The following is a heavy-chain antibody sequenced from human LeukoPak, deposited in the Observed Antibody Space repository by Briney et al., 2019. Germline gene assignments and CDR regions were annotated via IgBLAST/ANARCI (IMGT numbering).Heavy chain of an antibody. CDR1: GFTFSTYG. V-gene: IGHV3-30*18. CDR3: AKLYYDILTGYYKGDVFDI. Sequence: GRSLRLSCAASGFTFSTYGVHWVRQAPGKGLEWVAVISYDGSSKYYADSVKGRFTISRDNSKNTLYLQMNSLRAGDTAVYYCAKLYYDILTGYYKGDVFDIWGQGTVVTVSS. D-gene: IGHD3-9*01. CDR2: ISYDGSSK. J-gene: IGHJ3*02.